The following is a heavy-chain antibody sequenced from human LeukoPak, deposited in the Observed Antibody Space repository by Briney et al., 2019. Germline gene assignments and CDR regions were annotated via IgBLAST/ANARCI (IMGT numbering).Heavy chain of an antibody. V-gene: IGHV4-39*07. Sequence: PSETLSLTCTVSGGSISSSSYYWGWIRQPPGKGLEWIGSIYYSGSTYYNPSLKSRVTISVDTSKNQFSLKLSSVTAADTAVYYCARAQKEWLLEYYFDYWGQGTLVTVSS. D-gene: IGHD5-12*01. CDR1: GGSISSSSYY. CDR2: IYYSGST. J-gene: IGHJ4*02. CDR3: ARAQKEWLLEYYFDY.